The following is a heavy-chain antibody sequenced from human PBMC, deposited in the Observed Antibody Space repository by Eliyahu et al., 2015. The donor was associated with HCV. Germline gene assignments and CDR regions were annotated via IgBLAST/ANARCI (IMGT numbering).Heavy chain of an antibody. J-gene: IGHJ3*02. V-gene: IGHV1-8*03. CDR3: ARTRGVGASADDAFDI. D-gene: IGHD1-26*01. CDR2: MNPNSGNT. Sequence: QVQLVQSGAEVKKPGASVKVSCKASGYTFGSYDTNWVRQATGQRLEWMGWMNPNSGNTAYAQNFQGRVTFTRSTSINTAYMELTSLRSEDTAVYYCARTRGVGASADDAFDIWGQGTMVTASS. CDR1: GYTFGSYD.